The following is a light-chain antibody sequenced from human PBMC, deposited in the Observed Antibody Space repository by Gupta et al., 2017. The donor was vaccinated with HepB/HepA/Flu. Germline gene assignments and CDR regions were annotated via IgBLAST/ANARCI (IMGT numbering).Light chain of an antibody. Sequence: DIQMTQSPSSLSASVGDRVTITCQASQDISNYLNWYQQKPGKAPKLLIYDASNWETGVPSRFSGSGYGTDFTFTISSRQPEDIAPYYCQQNYNLPRRAFGQGTKLEIK. J-gene: IGKJ2*01. CDR1: QDISNY. V-gene: IGKV1-33*01. CDR2: DAS. CDR3: QQNYNLPRRA.